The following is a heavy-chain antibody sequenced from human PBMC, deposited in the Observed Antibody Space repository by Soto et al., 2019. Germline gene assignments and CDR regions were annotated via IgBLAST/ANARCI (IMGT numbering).Heavy chain of an antibody. CDR2: ISGSGGST. CDR1: GFTFSSYA. CDR3: AKEMITFGGVIMYSGFDY. J-gene: IGHJ4*02. D-gene: IGHD3-16*01. V-gene: IGHV3-23*01. Sequence: HPGGSLRLSCAASGFTFSSYAMSWVRQAPGKGLEWVSAISGSGGSTYYADSVKGRFTISRDNSKNTLYLQMNSLRAEDTAVYYCAKEMITFGGVIMYSGFDYWGQGTLVTVSS.